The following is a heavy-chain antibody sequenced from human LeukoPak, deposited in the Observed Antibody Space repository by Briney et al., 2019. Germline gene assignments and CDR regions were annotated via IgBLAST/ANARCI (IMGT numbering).Heavy chain of an antibody. Sequence: GALRLSCAASGFTFSSYGMHWVRQAPGKGLEWVAVISYDGSNKYYADSVKGRFTISRDNSKNTLYLQMNSLRAEDTAVYYCAKDALYGGNDYWGQGTLVTVSS. CDR3: AKDALYGGNDY. V-gene: IGHV3-30*18. D-gene: IGHD4-23*01. CDR1: GFTFSSYG. CDR2: ISYDGSNK. J-gene: IGHJ4*02.